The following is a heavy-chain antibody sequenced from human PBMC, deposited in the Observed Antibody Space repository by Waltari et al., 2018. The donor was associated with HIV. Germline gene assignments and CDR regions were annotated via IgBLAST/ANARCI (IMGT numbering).Heavy chain of an antibody. CDR3: ANLHPYGDYVGY. CDR2: ISGSGGST. CDR1: GFTFSSYA. V-gene: IGHV3-23*01. J-gene: IGHJ4*02. Sequence: EVQLLESGGGLVQPGGSLRLSCAASGFTFSSYAMSWVRQAPGKGLEWVSAISGSGGSTYYAYSLKGRFTISRDNSKNTLYLQMNSLIAEDTAVYYCANLHPYGDYVGYWGQGTLVTVSS. D-gene: IGHD4-17*01.